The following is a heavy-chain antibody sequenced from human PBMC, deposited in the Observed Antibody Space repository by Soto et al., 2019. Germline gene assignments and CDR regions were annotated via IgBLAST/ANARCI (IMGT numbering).Heavy chain of an antibody. J-gene: IGHJ4*02. D-gene: IGHD6-19*01. CDR2: INHSGST. V-gene: IGHV4-34*01. CDR3: ARLSVAVAGRDY. CDR1: GGSFSGYY. Sequence: QVQLQQWGAGLLKPSETLSLTCAVYGGSFSGYYWSWIRQPPGKGLEWIGEINHSGSTNYNPSLKSRVTISVDTSKNQFSLRLSSVTAADTAVYYCARLSVAVAGRDYWGQGTLVTVSS.